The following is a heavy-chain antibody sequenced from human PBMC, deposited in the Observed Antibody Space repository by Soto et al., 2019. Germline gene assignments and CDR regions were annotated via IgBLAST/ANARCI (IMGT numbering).Heavy chain of an antibody. V-gene: IGHV3-7*01. Sequence: GGSLRLSCAASGFTFSSYWMSWVRQAPGKGLEWVANIKQDGSEKYYVDSVRGRFTISRDNAKNSLYLQMNSLRAEDTAVYYCARDYYYDSSGYRSFDAFDIWGQGTMVTVPS. CDR2: IKQDGSEK. D-gene: IGHD3-22*01. CDR1: GFTFSSYW. J-gene: IGHJ3*02. CDR3: ARDYYYDSSGYRSFDAFDI.